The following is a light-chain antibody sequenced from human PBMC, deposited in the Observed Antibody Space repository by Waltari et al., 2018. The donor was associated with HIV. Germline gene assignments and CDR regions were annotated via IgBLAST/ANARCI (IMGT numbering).Light chain of an antibody. V-gene: IGLV3-21*04. CDR3: QVWDRGSDHYV. J-gene: IGLJ1*01. Sequence: SYVLTQPPSVSVAPGKTARISCEGDNTGSKSVHWYQQKPGQAPVVVMYYDRDRPSGIPERFAGSKSGNTATLTISRVEAGDEADYYCQVWDRGSDHYVFGTGTKVTVV. CDR1: NTGSKS. CDR2: YDR.